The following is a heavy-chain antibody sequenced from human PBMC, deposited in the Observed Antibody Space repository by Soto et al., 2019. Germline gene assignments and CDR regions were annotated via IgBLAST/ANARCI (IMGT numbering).Heavy chain of an antibody. CDR2: INMDGTRT. J-gene: IGHJ4*02. CDR1: GFTFNSYW. CDR3: ARGGLGSYLLDY. V-gene: IGHV3-74*01. Sequence: EVQLVESGGGSVQPGGSLRLSCAASGFTFNSYWVHWVRQVPGKGLVWLSRINMDGTRTNYADSVKGRFAISRDNAKNTVYLQMNSLGVEDSAAYYCARGGLGSYLLDYWGQGTLV. D-gene: IGHD3-10*01.